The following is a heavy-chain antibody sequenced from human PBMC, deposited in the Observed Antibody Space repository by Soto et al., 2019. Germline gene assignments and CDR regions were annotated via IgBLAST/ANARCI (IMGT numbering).Heavy chain of an antibody. J-gene: IGHJ6*02. D-gene: IGHD4-4*01. CDR3: ARDKGYSLNFYYGLDV. CDR1: EFSFSDYE. V-gene: IGHV3-48*03. Sequence: EVHLVESGGGLVQPGESLRVSCVGSEFSFSDYEMIWVRQAPGKGLEWISYISSGGRTTYYADSVRGRFTISRDNARNSLYLQMHSLRAEDTGVYYCARDKGYSLNFYYGLDVWGQGTTVTV. CDR2: ISSGGRTT.